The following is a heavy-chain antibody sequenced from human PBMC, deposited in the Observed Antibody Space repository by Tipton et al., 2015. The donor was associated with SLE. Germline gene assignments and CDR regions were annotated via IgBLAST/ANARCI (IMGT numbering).Heavy chain of an antibody. CDR2: IHTNEKT. V-gene: IGHV4-4*07. Sequence: TLSLTCTVSGGSISSYYWSWIRQPAGGGLEWMGGIHTNEKTNYNPSLKSRVTMSVDTSKNHFSLKLISVTAADTAVYYCAREFLNPVTTVHYYFDLWGRGTLVTVSS. CDR3: AREFLNPVTTVHYYFDL. J-gene: IGHJ2*01. D-gene: IGHD4-11*01. CDR1: GGSISSYY.